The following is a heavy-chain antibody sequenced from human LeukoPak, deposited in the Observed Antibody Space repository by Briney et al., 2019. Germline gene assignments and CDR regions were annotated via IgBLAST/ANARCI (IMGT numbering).Heavy chain of an antibody. CDR3: AREAVYCNGGSCDDAFDI. D-gene: IGHD2-15*01. CDR2: FDPEDGET. CDR1: GYTLTELS. J-gene: IGHJ3*02. V-gene: IGHV1-24*01. Sequence: ASVKVSCKVSGYTLTELSMHWVRQAPGKGLEWMGGFDPEDGETIYAQKFQGRVTMTEDTSTDTAYMELSSLRSDDTAVYYCAREAVYCNGGSCDDAFDIWGQGTMVTVSS.